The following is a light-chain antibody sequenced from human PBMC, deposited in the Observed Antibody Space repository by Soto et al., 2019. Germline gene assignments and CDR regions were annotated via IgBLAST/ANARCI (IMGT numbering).Light chain of an antibody. CDR3: QQYNTWLWT. J-gene: IGKJ1*01. CDR2: GAS. CDR1: QSVNAN. Sequence: EVVMTQSPATLSVSPGERATLSCRASQSVNANLAWYQQKPGQAPRLLIHGASNRATGMPARFSGSGFGTDFIFTIGSLQSEDFAVYYCQQYNTWLWTFGRGTKVEI. V-gene: IGKV3-15*01.